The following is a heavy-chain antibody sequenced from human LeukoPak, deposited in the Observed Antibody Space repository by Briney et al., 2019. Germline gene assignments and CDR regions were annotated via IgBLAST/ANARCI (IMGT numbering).Heavy chain of an antibody. CDR1: GGSISNYY. J-gene: IGHJ4*02. Sequence: PSETLSLTCTVSGGSISNYYWSWIRQPAGKGLEWIGRIYASGSTNYNPSLQSRVTISVDRSKNQFSLKLSSVTAADTAVYYCARMSNYYDTSGYYQSLDYWGQGTLATVSS. CDR3: ARMSNYYDTSGYYQSLDY. D-gene: IGHD3-22*01. V-gene: IGHV4-4*07. CDR2: IYASGST.